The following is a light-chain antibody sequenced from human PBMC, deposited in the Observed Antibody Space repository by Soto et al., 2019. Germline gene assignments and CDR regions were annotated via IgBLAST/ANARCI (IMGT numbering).Light chain of an antibody. CDR2: GTS. CDR3: QQYGSSLFT. J-gene: IGKJ3*01. CDR1: QSVSSSY. Sequence: EIVLTQSPGTLSLSPGERATLSCRASQSVSSSYLAWYQQKPGQAPRLLIYGTSSRATGIPDRFSGRGSGTDFTLTIRRLEPEDFAVYYCQQYGSSLFTFGPGTKVDIK. V-gene: IGKV3-20*01.